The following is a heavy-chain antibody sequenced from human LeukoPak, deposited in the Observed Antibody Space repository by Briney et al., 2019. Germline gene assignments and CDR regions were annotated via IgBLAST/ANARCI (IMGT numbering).Heavy chain of an antibody. J-gene: IGHJ4*02. V-gene: IGHV4-59*12. CDR2: IYYSGST. CDR3: ARSVVVATYYFDY. CDR1: GGSISSYY. Sequence: SETLSLTCTVSGGSISSYYWGWIRQPPGNGLEWIGYIYYSGSTYYNPSLKSRVTISVDTSKNQFSLKLSSVTAADTAVYYCARSVVVATYYFDYWGQGTLVTVSS. D-gene: IGHD2-15*01.